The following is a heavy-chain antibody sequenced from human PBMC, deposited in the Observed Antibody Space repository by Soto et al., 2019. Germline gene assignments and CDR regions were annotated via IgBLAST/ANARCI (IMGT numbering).Heavy chain of an antibody. CDR3: ARGNYGSGSNQYWYFDL. Sequence: ESGGGLVKPGGSLRLSCAASGFTFNTYSMNWVRQAPGKGLEWVSSISTSGSYVHYGDSVKGRFTISRDNAKNSLYLQMNSLRAEDTAVYYCARGNYGSGSNQYWYFDLWGRGTLVSVSS. CDR2: ISTSGSYV. CDR1: GFTFNTYS. D-gene: IGHD3-10*01. J-gene: IGHJ2*01. V-gene: IGHV3-21*01.